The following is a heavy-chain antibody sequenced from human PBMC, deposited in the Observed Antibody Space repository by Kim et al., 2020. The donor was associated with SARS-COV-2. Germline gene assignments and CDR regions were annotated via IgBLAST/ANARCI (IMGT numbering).Heavy chain of an antibody. D-gene: IGHD1-1*01. CDR1: GGSFSGYY. Sequence: SETLSLTCAVYGGSFSGYYWSWIRQPPGKGLEWIGEINHSGSTNYNPSLKSRVTISVDTSKNQFSLKLSSVTAADTAVYYCARAVPTRRDGYNSPPPWGQGTLVTVSS. V-gene: IGHV4-34*01. J-gene: IGHJ5*02. CDR3: ARAVPTRRDGYNSPPP. CDR2: INHSGST.